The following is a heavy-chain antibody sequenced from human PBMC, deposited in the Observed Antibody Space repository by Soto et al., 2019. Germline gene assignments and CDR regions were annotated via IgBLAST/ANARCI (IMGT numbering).Heavy chain of an antibody. D-gene: IGHD6-13*01. Sequence: EVQLVESGGGLVQPGRSLRLSCAASGFTFDDYAMHWVRHAPGKGLEWVSGIRWNSGNIGYADSVKGRFTISRDNAKNSLYLQMNSLRAEDTALYYCAKASYSSTWEIDYWGQGTLVIVSS. CDR2: IRWNSGNI. J-gene: IGHJ4*02. CDR1: GFTFDDYA. V-gene: IGHV3-9*01. CDR3: AKASYSSTWEIDY.